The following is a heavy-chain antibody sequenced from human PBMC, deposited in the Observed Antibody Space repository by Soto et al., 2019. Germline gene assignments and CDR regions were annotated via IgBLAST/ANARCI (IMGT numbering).Heavy chain of an antibody. V-gene: IGHV4-4*07. Sequence: LSETLSLTCTVSGGSISSYYWSWIRQPAGKGLEWIGRIYTSGSTNYNPSLKSRVTMSVDTSKNQFSLKLSSVTAADTAVYYCARDSWADSSGWYGYYFDYWGQGTLVTVSS. CDR1: GGSISSYY. D-gene: IGHD6-19*01. CDR2: IYTSGST. J-gene: IGHJ4*02. CDR3: ARDSWADSSGWYGYYFDY.